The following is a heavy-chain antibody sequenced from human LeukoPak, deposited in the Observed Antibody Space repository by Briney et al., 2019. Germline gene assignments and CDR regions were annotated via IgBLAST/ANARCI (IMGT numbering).Heavy chain of an antibody. CDR2: INPYSGDT. J-gene: IGHJ6*03. Sequence: ASVKVSCKASGYTFTGYYMHWVRQAPGQGLEWMGWINPYSGDTTYAQKLQGGVTMTMDTSISTVYMELSGLTSDDTAVYYCARVGCGDYAYYYYYMDVWGKGTTVTVSS. CDR1: GYTFTGYY. V-gene: IGHV1-2*02. D-gene: IGHD4-17*01. CDR3: ARVGCGDYAYYYYYMDV.